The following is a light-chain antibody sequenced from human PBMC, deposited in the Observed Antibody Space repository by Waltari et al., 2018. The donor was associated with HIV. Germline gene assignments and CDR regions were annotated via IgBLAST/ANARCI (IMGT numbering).Light chain of an antibody. CDR1: SSDAG. J-gene: IGLJ3*02. CDR3: TSPWV. Sequence: QSALTQPASVSGSPVQSITISCTGISSDAGVSWYQQLPGKAPKLMLYDVIKRAAGVPYRFSGSKSGNTASLTISGLQAEDEGDYYCTSPWVFGGGTKVTVL. CDR2: DVI. V-gene: IGLV2-14*03.